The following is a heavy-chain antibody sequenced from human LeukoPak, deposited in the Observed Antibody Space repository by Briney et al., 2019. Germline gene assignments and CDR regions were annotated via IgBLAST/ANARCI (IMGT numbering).Heavy chain of an antibody. CDR2: INPNTGGT. Sequence: ASVKVSCKASGYTLTGYYMHWVRQAPGQGLEWMGWINPNTGGTNYEQKFQGRVTMTRDTSISTAYMELSRLRSDDTAVYYCARARLRAINWFDPWGQGTLVTVSS. D-gene: IGHD5-12*01. V-gene: IGHV1-2*02. CDR1: GYTLTGYY. J-gene: IGHJ5*02. CDR3: ARARLRAINWFDP.